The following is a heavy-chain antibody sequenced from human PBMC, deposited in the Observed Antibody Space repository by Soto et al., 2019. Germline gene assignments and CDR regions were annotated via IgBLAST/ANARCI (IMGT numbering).Heavy chain of an antibody. D-gene: IGHD6-6*01. CDR2: IYYSGST. CDR3: ARGGGGDIAARPPLNWFDP. J-gene: IGHJ5*02. Sequence: SETLSLTCTVSGGSVSSGSYYWSWIRQPPGKGLEWIGYIYYSGSTNYNPSLKSRVTISVDTSKNQFSLKLSSVTAADTAVYYRARGGGGDIAARPPLNWFDPWGQGTLVTVSS. V-gene: IGHV4-61*01. CDR1: GGSVSSGSYY.